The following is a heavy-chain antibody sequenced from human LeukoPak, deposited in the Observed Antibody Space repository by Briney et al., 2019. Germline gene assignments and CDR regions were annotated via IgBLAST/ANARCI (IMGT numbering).Heavy chain of an antibody. J-gene: IGHJ6*02. D-gene: IGHD3-22*01. Sequence: GRSLRLSCAASGFTFSSYAMHWVRQAPGKGLEWVAVISYDGSNKYYADSVKGRFTISRDNSKNTLYLRMNSLRAEDTAVYYCARGLTYYYDSSGYYGYYYGMDVWGQGTTVTVSS. CDR2: ISYDGSNK. CDR3: ARGLTYYYDSSGYYGYYYGMDV. CDR1: GFTFSSYA. V-gene: IGHV3-30-3*01.